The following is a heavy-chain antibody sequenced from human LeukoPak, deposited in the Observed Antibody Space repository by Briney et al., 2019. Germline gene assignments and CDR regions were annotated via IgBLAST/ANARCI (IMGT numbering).Heavy chain of an antibody. CDR1: GGSISSSSCY. CDR3: ARRAIVGANDAFDI. D-gene: IGHD1-26*01. Sequence: PSETLSLTCTVSGGSISSSSCYWGRIRQPPGKGLEWIGGIYYSGSTYYNPSLKSRVTISVDTSKNQFSLKLSSVTAADTAVYYCARRAIVGANDAFDIWGQGTMVTVSS. V-gene: IGHV4-39*01. CDR2: IYYSGST. J-gene: IGHJ3*02.